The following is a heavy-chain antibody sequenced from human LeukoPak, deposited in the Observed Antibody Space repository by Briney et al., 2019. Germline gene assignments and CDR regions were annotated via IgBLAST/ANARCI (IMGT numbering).Heavy chain of an antibody. CDR2: IYSGGDT. CDR3: ARDGGTAGEFDY. J-gene: IGHJ4*02. CDR1: GFRVSIKY. V-gene: IGHV3-53*01. D-gene: IGHD2-15*01. Sequence: PGGSLRLSCAASGFRVSIKYMSWVRQAPGKGLEWVSVIYSGGDTYYADSVKGRFTSSRDNAKKSLYLQMNSLRAEDTALYYCARDGGTAGEFDYWGQGTVVTVSS.